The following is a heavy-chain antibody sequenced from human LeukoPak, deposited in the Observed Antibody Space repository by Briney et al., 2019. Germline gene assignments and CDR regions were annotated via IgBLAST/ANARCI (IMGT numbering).Heavy chain of an antibody. Sequence: GGSLRLSCAGSGFTFSSTWMHWLRQAPGKGLEWVANIKQDGSEKYYVDSVKGRFTISRDNAKNSLSLHMNSLRAEDTAVYYCARDRGECTNGVCYYHDFDYWGQGTLVTVSS. J-gene: IGHJ4*02. CDR1: GFTFSSTW. V-gene: IGHV3-7*01. CDR3: ARDRGECTNGVCYYHDFDY. D-gene: IGHD2-8*01. CDR2: IKQDGSEK.